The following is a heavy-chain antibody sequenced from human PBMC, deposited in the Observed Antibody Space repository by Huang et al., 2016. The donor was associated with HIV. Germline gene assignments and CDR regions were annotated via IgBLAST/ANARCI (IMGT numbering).Heavy chain of an antibody. CDR2: IYYSVRT. Sequence: QLQLQESGPGLVKPSETLSLTCTVSGGSIRSDNYYLGWIRQPPGKGLEWFGSIYYSVRTYYNPSLKRRVTITVDTSKNHFSLRMRSVTAADTAVYYCARLPGSITMIRGVITDPYWGQGTLVTVSS. CDR3: ARLPGSITMIRGVITDPY. J-gene: IGHJ4*02. D-gene: IGHD3-10*01. CDR1: GGSIRSDNYY. V-gene: IGHV4-39*02.